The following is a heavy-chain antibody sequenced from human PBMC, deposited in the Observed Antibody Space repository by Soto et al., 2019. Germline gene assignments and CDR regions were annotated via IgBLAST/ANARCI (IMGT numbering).Heavy chain of an antibody. Sequence: SETLSLTCSVSGDSISNNKWWSWVRQPPGKGLEWIGSMYYRGSTYYNPSLKSRVTISVDTSKNQFSLKLSSVTAADTAVYYCASSGWWYFDYWGQGTLVTVSS. V-gene: IGHV4-39*01. D-gene: IGHD6-19*01. CDR3: ASSGWWYFDY. J-gene: IGHJ4*02. CDR2: MYYRGST. CDR1: GDSISNNKW.